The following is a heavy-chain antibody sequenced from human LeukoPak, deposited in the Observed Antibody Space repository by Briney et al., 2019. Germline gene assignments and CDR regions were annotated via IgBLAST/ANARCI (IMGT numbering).Heavy chain of an antibody. Sequence: PSQTLSLTCTVSGGSISSGGYYWSWIRQHPGKGLEWIGYIYYSGSTYCNPSLKSRVTISVDTSNNQFSLKLSSVTAADTAVYYCAKLGSGSYYKDFYDMDVWGKGTTVTVSS. V-gene: IGHV4-31*03. D-gene: IGHD3-10*01. CDR1: GGSISSGGYY. CDR3: AKLGSGSYYKDFYDMDV. J-gene: IGHJ6*03. CDR2: IYYSGST.